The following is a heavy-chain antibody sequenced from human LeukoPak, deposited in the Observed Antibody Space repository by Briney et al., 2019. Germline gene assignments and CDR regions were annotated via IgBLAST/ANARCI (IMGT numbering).Heavy chain of an antibody. CDR3: ASQDFGGRWPY. CDR1: GVTFSDYY. D-gene: IGHD2-15*01. J-gene: IGHJ4*02. CDR2: ISSSGSTI. Sequence: GGSLRLSCAASGVTFSDYYMSWIRQPPAKGLEWVSYISSSGSTIYYADSVKGRFTISRDNAKNSLYLQMNSLRAEDTAVYYCASQDFGGRWPYWGQGTLVTVSS. V-gene: IGHV3-11*01.